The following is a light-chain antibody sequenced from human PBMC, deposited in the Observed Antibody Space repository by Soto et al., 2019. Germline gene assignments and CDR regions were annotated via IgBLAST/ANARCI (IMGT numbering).Light chain of an antibody. CDR3: QQRSNWR. CDR2: DAS. J-gene: IGKJ5*01. Sequence: EIVLTQSPATLSLSPGERATLSCRASQSISSHLAWYQQKPGQAPRLLIYDASNRATGIPARFSGSGSGTDFTLTISSLEPEDFAVYYCQQRSNWRFGQGTRLEI. CDR1: QSISSH. V-gene: IGKV3-11*01.